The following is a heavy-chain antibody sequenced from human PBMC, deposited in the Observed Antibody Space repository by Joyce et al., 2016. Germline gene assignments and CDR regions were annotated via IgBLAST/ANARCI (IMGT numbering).Heavy chain of an antibody. CDR3: ARGLVVTGTRVRGYNYGYSS. CDR1: GGSFSGYY. V-gene: IGHV4-34*02. J-gene: IGHJ5*02. Sequence: QVQLQQWGGGLLKPSETLSLTCAVYGGSFSGYYWSWIRQPPGKGLEWIGEVNHSGSTSYEESLKSRVAMSVDTSKNQLSLNLTSVTAADTAVYFCARGLVVTGTRVRGYNYGYSSWGQGTLVTVSS. D-gene: IGHD5-18*01. CDR2: VNHSGST.